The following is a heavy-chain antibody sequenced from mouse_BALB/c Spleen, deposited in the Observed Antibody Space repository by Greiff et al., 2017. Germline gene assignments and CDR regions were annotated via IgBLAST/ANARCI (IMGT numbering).Heavy chain of an antibody. Sequence: QVQLKESGPGLVAPSQSLSITCTVSGYSFTSDGVLWVRHPPGKGLEWLGVIWAGGSTNYNSALMSRLSISKDTSKSQDFFKMNSLQTDDTAMYYCARDYGDYVNYAMDYWGQGTSVTVSS. CDR2: IWAGGST. D-gene: IGHD2-13*01. CDR1: GYSFTSDG. CDR3: ARDYGDYVNYAMDY. J-gene: IGHJ4*01. V-gene: IGHV2-9*02.